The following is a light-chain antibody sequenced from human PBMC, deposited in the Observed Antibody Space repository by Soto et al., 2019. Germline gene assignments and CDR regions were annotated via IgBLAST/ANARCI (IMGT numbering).Light chain of an antibody. Sequence: EIVMTQSPATLSVSPGERATLSCRASQSVSSYLAWYQQKPGQAPKLLIYGASTRPTGIPARYSGSGSGTEITLTISSLRSEDFEVYSYQQYNSGPPELTFGPGTKVDIK. J-gene: IGKJ3*01. CDR2: GAS. V-gene: IGKV3-15*01. CDR3: QQYNSGPPELT. CDR1: QSVSSY.